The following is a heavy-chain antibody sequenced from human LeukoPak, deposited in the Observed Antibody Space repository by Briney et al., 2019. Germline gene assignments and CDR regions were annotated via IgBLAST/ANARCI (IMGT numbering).Heavy chain of an antibody. CDR3: AKDQVGWTSSRFDP. CDR1: GFGISGYA. Sequence: GGSLRLSCAASGFGISGYAMSWVRQAPGKGLEWVSGINSNGNTYNADSVKGRFTISRDNSKNTLYLQMNSLRVEDTAVYYCAKDQVGWTSSRFDPWGQGTVVTVSS. J-gene: IGHJ5*02. V-gene: IGHV3-23*01. CDR2: INSNGNT. D-gene: IGHD6-6*01.